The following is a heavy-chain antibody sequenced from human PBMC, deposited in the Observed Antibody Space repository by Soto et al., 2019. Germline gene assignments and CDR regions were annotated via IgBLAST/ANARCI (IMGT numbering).Heavy chain of an antibody. J-gene: IGHJ2*01. CDR2: ISGGGDAT. CDR3: ARKVVGSTSRPDYWYFDL. Sequence: EVQLLESGGDSVQPGGSVRLSCAGSGFTFINYAMNWVRQAPGKGLEWVSTISGGGDATFFADSVRGRFTFSRDNSKNTVTLQMNSLGVDDTAVYYCARKVVGSTSRPDYWYFDLWVRGTLVTVS. V-gene: IGHV3-23*01. D-gene: IGHD2-21*01. CDR1: GFTFINYA.